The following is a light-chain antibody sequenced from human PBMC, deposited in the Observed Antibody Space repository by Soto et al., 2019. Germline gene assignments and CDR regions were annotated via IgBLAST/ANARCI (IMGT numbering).Light chain of an antibody. CDR3: QSYDSSLSAL. CDR1: SSNIGAGYD. CDR2: GNS. Sequence: QSVLTQPPSVSGAPGQRVTISCTGSSSNIGAGYDVHWYQQLPGTAPKLLIYGNSNRPSGVPDRFSGPKSGTSASLAITGLRAEDEADYYCQSYDSSLSALFGGGTKLTVL. J-gene: IGLJ3*02. V-gene: IGLV1-40*01.